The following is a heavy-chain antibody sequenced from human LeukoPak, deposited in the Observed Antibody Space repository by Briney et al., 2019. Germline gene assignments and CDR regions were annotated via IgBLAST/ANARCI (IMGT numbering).Heavy chain of an antibody. CDR2: INLSGGST. CDR1: GYTFTSYY. D-gene: IGHD1-26*01. CDR3: ARAPWEPTPFDAFDV. V-gene: IGHV1-46*01. J-gene: IGHJ3*01. Sequence: ASVKVSCKASGYTFTSYYMHWMRQPPAQGLEWMGIINLSGGSTSYAQKFQGRVTMTEETSTDTAYMELSRLRSEDTAVYYCARAPWEPTPFDAFDVSGQGTMVTVSS.